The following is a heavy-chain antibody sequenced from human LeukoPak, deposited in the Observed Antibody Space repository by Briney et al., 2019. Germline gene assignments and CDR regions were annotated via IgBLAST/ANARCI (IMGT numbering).Heavy chain of an antibody. CDR3: AKDRARGWHDAFDI. V-gene: IGHV3-9*01. CDR1: GFTFDDYA. J-gene: IGHJ3*02. CDR2: ISWNSGGI. Sequence: GRSLRLSCAASGFTFDDYAMHWVRQAPGKGLGWVSGISWNSGGIGYADSVKGRFTISRDNAKNSLYLQMNSLRAEDTALYYCAKDRARGWHDAFDIWGQGTMVTVSS. D-gene: IGHD6-19*01.